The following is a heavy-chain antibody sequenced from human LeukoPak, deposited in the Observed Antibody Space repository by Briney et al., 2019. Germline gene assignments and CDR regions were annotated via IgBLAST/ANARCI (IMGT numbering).Heavy chain of an antibody. CDR2: ISSSSSTI. D-gene: IGHD2-2*01. Sequence: GGSLRLSCAASGFTFSSYSMNWVRQAPGKGPEWVSYISSSSSTIYYADSVKGRFTISRDNAKNSLYLQMNSLRAEDTAVYYCAGGMIGYCSSTSCFFAFDIWDQGTMVTVSS. CDR3: AGGMIGYCSSTSCFFAFDI. J-gene: IGHJ3*02. V-gene: IGHV3-48*01. CDR1: GFTFSSYS.